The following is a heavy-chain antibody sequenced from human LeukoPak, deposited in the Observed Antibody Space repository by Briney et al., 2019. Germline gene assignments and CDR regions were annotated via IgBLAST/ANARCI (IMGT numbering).Heavy chain of an antibody. Sequence: GGSLRLSCVGSGFTFRSHAMSWVRQAPEKGLEFVSGIYENGGTTYYADSVKGRFTISRDNAKNSLYLQMNSLRAEDTAVYYCARDLNYGSRTFDYWGQGTLVTVSS. CDR1: GFTFRSHA. CDR2: IYENGGTT. J-gene: IGHJ4*02. D-gene: IGHD3-10*01. CDR3: ARDLNYGSRTFDY. V-gene: IGHV3-23*01.